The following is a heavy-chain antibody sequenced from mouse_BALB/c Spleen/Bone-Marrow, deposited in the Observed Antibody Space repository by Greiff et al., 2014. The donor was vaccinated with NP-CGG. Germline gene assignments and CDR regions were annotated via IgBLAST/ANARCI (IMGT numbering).Heavy chain of an antibody. CDR3: ARHQRYYAMDY. J-gene: IGHJ4*01. CDR1: GFTFSSYG. Sequence: VESGGDLVKPGGSQKLSCAASGFTFSSYGMSWGRQTPDKRLEWVATISSGGSNTYYPDSVKGRFTISRDNAKNTLYLQMSSLKSEDTAMYYCARHQRYYAMDYWGQGTSVTVSS. V-gene: IGHV5-6*01. CDR2: ISSGGSNT.